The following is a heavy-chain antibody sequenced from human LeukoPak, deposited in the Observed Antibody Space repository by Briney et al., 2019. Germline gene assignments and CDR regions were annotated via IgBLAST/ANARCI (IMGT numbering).Heavy chain of an antibody. CDR2: IRYDGSNK. Sequence: GGSLRLSCAASGFTFSSYGMHWVRQAPGKGLEWVAFIRYDGSNKYYADSVKGRFTISRDNSKNTLYLQMNSLRAEDTAVYYCARDGGVWYYDSSGYSGFFDYWGQGTLVTVSS. CDR1: GFTFSSYG. V-gene: IGHV3-30*02. CDR3: ARDGGVWYYDSSGYSGFFDY. D-gene: IGHD3-22*01. J-gene: IGHJ4*02.